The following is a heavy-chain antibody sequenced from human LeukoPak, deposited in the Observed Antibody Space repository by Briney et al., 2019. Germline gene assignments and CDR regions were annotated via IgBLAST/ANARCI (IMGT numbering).Heavy chain of an antibody. Sequence: PGGSLRLSCAASGFTFSSYSMNWVRQAPGKGLEWVSSISSSSSYIYYADSVKGRFTISRDNAKNSLYLQMNSLRAEDTAVYYCARVGSGYDSLLHFDYWGQGTLVTVSS. D-gene: IGHD5-12*01. CDR2: ISSSSSYI. CDR3: ARVGSGYDSLLHFDY. V-gene: IGHV3-21*01. J-gene: IGHJ4*02. CDR1: GFTFSSYS.